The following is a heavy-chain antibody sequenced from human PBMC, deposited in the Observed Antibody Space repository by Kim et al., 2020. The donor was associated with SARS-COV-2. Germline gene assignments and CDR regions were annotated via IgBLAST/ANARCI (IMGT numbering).Heavy chain of an antibody. V-gene: IGHV4-31*02. CDR3: ARERGDYGSGTIDY. Sequence: NPSLKSRVTISVDTSKNQFSLKLSSVTAADTAVYYCARERGDYGSGTIDYWGQGTLVTVSS. J-gene: IGHJ4*02. D-gene: IGHD3-10*01.